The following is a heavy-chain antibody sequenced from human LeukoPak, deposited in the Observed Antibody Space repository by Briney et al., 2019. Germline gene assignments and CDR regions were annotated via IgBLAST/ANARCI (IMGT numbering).Heavy chain of an antibody. CDR1: GFTFSNYG. CDR2: IWHDGNNK. V-gene: IGHV3-33*01. Sequence: GRSLRLSCAVSGFTFSNYGMHWVRQAPGKGLEWVSMIWHDGNNKYYEDSVKGRFTISRDNSKNTLYLQMNSLRAEDTAVYYCAGGDPQDYWGQGTLVIVSS. J-gene: IGHJ4*02. CDR3: AGGDPQDY.